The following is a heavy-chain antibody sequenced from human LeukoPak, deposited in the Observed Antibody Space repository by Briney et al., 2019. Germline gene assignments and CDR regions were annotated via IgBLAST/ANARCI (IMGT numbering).Heavy chain of an antibody. J-gene: IGHJ6*02. CDR2: IIPILGIA. V-gene: IGHV1-69*04. Sequence: EASVKVSCKPSRGTFSSYAISWVRQAPGQGLEWMGRIIPILGIANYAQKFQDRVTITADKSTSAAYMELSSLRSEDTAVYYCARVVATIQYYGMDVWGQGTTVTVSS. D-gene: IGHD5-12*01. CDR3: ARVVATIQYYGMDV. CDR1: RGTFSSYA.